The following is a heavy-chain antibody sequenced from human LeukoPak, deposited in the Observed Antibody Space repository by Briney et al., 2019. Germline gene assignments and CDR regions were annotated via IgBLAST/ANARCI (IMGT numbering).Heavy chain of an antibody. CDR3: ASSGSYRFDY. V-gene: IGHV3-7*01. J-gene: IGHJ4*02. Sequence: GGSLRLSCAASRFTFSNYWMAWVRQAPGKGLEWVANIKDDGSETYYVASVKGRFTISRDNAKDSLYLQMNSLRDEDTAVYYCASSGSYRFDYWGQGTLVTVSS. CDR2: IKDDGSET. D-gene: IGHD1-26*01. CDR1: RFTFSNYW.